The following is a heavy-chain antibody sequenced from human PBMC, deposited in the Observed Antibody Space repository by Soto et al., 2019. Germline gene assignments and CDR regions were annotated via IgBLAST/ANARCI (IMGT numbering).Heavy chain of an antibody. D-gene: IGHD3-3*01. V-gene: IGHV3-21*01. CDR3: GRGYYDVWRGAFDI. J-gene: IGHJ3*02. CDR2: ISSSSSYL. CDR1: GFTFSSYR. Sequence: GGSLRLSCAASGFTFSSYRMNWFRQAPGKGLEWVSSISSSSSYLYYADSVKGRFTISRDNAKNSLYLQMNSLRAEDTGVYYWGRGYYDVWRGAFDIWGQGTMVTVSS.